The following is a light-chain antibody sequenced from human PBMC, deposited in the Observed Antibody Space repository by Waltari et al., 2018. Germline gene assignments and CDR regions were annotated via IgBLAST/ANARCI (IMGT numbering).Light chain of an antibody. CDR2: DVT. J-gene: IGLJ2*01. CDR3: CSYAGTYTPL. CDR1: SSDVGGYNY. V-gene: IGLV2-11*01. Sequence: QSALTQPRSVSGSPGQSVAISRTGTSSDVGGYNYFSWYQQYPGTAPKLIIYDVTKRPSGVPDRFSGSKSGNTASLTISGLQAEDEADYYCCSYAGTYTPLFGGGTKLTVL.